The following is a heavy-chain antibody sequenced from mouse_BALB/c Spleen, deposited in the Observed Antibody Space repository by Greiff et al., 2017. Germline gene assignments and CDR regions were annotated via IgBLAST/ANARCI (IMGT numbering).Heavy chain of an antibody. CDR2: IWSGGST. D-gene: IGHD1-1*01. V-gene: IGHV2-2*02. CDR1: GFSLTSYG. J-gene: IGHJ1*01. CDR3: ARIYYYGSRGYFDV. Sequence: VQLVESGPGLVQPSQSLSITCTVSGFSLTSYGVHWVRQSPGKGLEWLGVIWSGGSTDYNAAFISRLSISKDNSKSQVFFKMNSLQANDTAIYYCARIYYYGSRGYFDVWGAGTTVTVSS.